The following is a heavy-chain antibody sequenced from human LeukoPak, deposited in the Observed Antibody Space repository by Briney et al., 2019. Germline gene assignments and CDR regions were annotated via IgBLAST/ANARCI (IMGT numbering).Heavy chain of an antibody. D-gene: IGHD3-10*01. J-gene: IGHJ5*02. CDR1: GLTFSSHW. CDR2: ITNDGSST. CDR3: ARDLFSGGGDDP. Sequence: GGSLRLSCAASGLTFSSHWMHWVRQAPGKGLVWVSRITNDGSSTTYADSVKGRFTISRDNAKNSLYLQMNRLRAEDTAVYYCARDLFSGGGDDPWGQGTLVTVSS. V-gene: IGHV3-74*01.